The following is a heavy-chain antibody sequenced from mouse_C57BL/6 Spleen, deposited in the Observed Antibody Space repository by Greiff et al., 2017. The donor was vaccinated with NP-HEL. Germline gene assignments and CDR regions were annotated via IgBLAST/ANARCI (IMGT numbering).Heavy chain of an antibody. D-gene: IGHD1-1*01. CDR2: IHPNSGST. J-gene: IGHJ2*01. CDR3: ARRGTITTVVATGVFDY. Sequence: QVQLQQPGAELVKPGASVKLSCKASGYTFTSYWMHWVKQRPGQGLEWIGMIHPNSGSTNYNEKFKSKATLTVDKSSSTAYMQLSSLTSEDSAVYYCARRGTITTVVATGVFDYWGQGTTLTVSS. CDR1: GYTFTSYW. V-gene: IGHV1-64*01.